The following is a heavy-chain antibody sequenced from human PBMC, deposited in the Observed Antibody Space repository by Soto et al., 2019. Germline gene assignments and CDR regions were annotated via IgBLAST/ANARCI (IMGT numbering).Heavy chain of an antibody. CDR1: GFSLTTRGVG. Sequence: QITLKESGPTLVKPTQTLTLTCTFSGFSLTTRGVGVGWIRQPPGKALECLALIYWDDDKRYSPSLQSRLSTXKXTXXNQVVLTMTNVDPVYTATYYCAHIPNYYQYDWFDPWGQGTLVSVSS. CDR3: AHIPNYYQYDWFDP. D-gene: IGHD3-16*01. J-gene: IGHJ5*02. V-gene: IGHV2-5*02. CDR2: IYWDDDK.